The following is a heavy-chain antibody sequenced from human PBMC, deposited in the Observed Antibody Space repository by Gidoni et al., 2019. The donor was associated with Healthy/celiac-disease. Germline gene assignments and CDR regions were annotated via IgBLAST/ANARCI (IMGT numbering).Heavy chain of an antibody. CDR1: GYTFTSYD. Sequence: QVQLVQSGAEVKKPGASVKVSCKASGYTFTSYDINWVRQATGQGLEWMGWMNPNSGNTGYAQKFQGRVTMTRNTSISTAYMELSSLRSEDTAVYYCARGGWMVRGVRIYYFDYWGQGTLVTVSS. CDR3: ARGGWMVRGVRIYYFDY. CDR2: MNPNSGNT. D-gene: IGHD3-10*01. J-gene: IGHJ4*02. V-gene: IGHV1-8*01.